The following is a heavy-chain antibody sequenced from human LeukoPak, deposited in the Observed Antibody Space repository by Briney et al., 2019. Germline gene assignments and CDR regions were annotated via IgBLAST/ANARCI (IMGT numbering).Heavy chain of an antibody. J-gene: IGHJ4*02. D-gene: IGHD6-13*01. CDR1: GFTFSSYA. CDR3: ARGTTQIAAAGTSEYYFDY. CDR2: ISYVGSNK. V-gene: IGHV3-30*04. Sequence: GGSLRPSCAASGFTFSSYAMHWVRQAPGKGLEWVAVISYVGSNKYYADSVKGRFTIPRDISKNTLYLQMNSLRAEDTAVYYCARGTTQIAAAGTSEYYFDYWGQGTLVTVSS.